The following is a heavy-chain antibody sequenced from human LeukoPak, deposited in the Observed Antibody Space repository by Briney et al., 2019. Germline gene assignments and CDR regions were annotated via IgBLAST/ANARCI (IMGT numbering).Heavy chain of an antibody. CDR1: GHNFTSQW. CDR3: ARLRMEGRRNYFYYMDV. J-gene: IGHJ6*03. V-gene: IGHV5-51*01. CDR2: IFPDDSDI. Sequence: GESLKISCKGSGHNFTSQWIALVRQMPAKGLEWRGIIFPDDSDIRVSPSFQGQVTLSADKSINTAYLQWASLKASDSAIYYCARLRMEGRRNYFYYMDVWGEGTTVTVSS. D-gene: IGHD3-3*01.